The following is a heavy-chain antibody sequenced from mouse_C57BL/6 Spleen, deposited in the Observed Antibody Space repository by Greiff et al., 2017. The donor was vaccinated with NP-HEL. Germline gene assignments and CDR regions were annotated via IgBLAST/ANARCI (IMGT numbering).Heavy chain of an antibody. CDR3: ARLLRYYAMDY. J-gene: IGHJ4*01. CDR1: GYAFSSSW. D-gene: IGHD1-1*01. Sequence: QVQLKESGPELVKPGASVKISCKASGYAFSSSWMNWVKQRPGKGLEWIGRIYPGDGDTNYNGKFKGKATLTADKSSSTAYMQLSSLTSEDSAVYFCARLLRYYAMDYWGQGTSVTVSS. V-gene: IGHV1-82*01. CDR2: IYPGDGDT.